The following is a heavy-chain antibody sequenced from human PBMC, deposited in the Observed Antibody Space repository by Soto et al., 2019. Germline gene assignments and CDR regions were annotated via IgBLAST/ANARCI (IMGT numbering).Heavy chain of an antibody. J-gene: IGHJ6*02. V-gene: IGHV3-9*01. CDR1: GFTFDDYA. Sequence: EVELVESGGGLVQPGRSLRLSCAASGFTFDDYAMHWVRQAPGKGLEWVSGISWNSGSIGYADSVKGRFTISRDNAKNSLYLQMNSLRAEDTALYYCAKDETNGMDVWGQGTTVTVS. CDR2: ISWNSGSI. CDR3: AKDETNGMDV.